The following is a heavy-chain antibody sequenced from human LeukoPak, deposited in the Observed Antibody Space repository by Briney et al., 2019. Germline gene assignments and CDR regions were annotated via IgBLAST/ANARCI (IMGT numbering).Heavy chain of an antibody. Sequence: GGSLRLSCAASGFTFSTYVMSWVRQAPGKGLEWVSSISSSSSYIYYADSVKGRFTISRDNAKNSLYLQMNSLRAEDTAVYYCARDYFETYYDFWSGYSYYFDYWGQGTLVTVSS. D-gene: IGHD3-3*01. V-gene: IGHV3-21*01. CDR2: ISSSSSYI. CDR1: GFTFSTYV. CDR3: ARDYFETYYDFWSGYSYYFDY. J-gene: IGHJ4*02.